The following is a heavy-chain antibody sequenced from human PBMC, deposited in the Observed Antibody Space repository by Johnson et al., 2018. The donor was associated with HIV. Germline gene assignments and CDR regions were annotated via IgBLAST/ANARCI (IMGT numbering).Heavy chain of an antibody. CDR2: VSYDVTNE. CDR3: AKVHIAARWSDAFDI. D-gene: IGHD6-6*01. J-gene: IGHJ3*02. V-gene: IGHV3-30*02. Sequence: QVQLVESGGGVVQPGGSLRLSCAASGFIFSSYGMHWVRQAPGKGLEWVAFVSYDVTNEFYADSVKGRFTVSRDSSKNTLFLQMNSLRAEDTAVYFCAKVHIAARWSDAFDIWGQGTMVTVSS. CDR1: GFIFSSYG.